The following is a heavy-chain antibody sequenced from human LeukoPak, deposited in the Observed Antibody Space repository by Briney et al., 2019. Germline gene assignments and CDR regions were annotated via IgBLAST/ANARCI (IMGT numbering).Heavy chain of an antibody. CDR3: ARASAGGYDFDY. D-gene: IGHD5-12*01. Sequence: SVKVSCKASGGTFSSYAISWVRQAPGQGLEWMGGIIPIFGTANYAQKFQGRVTITADKSTSTAYMELSSLRSEDTAAYYCARASAGGYDFDYWGQGTLVTVSS. CDR1: GGTFSSYA. J-gene: IGHJ4*02. V-gene: IGHV1-69*06. CDR2: IIPIFGTA.